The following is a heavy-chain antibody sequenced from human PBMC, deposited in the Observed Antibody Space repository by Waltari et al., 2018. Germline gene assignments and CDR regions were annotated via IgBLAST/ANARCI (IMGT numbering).Heavy chain of an antibody. J-gene: IGHJ4*02. D-gene: IGHD5-12*01. V-gene: IGHV1-69*05. CDR2: ILPIFGTA. Sequence: QVQLVQSGAEVKKPGSSVKVSCKASGGTFSSSAISWVRQAPGQGLEWMGGILPIFGTANYDQKCQGRVTITTDESTSTAYMELSSLRSEDTAVYYCARCRLYSGYDLYFDYWCQGTLGTVSS. CDR1: GGTFSSSA. CDR3: ARCRLYSGYDLYFDY.